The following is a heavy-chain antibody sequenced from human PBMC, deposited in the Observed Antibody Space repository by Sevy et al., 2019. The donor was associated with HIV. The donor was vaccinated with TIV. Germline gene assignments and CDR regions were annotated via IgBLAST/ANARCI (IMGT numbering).Heavy chain of an antibody. CDR3: ARDIVVVPAAMVYYYYGMDV. V-gene: IGHV1-2*02. CDR2: INPNSGGT. CDR1: GYTFTGYY. Sequence: ASVKVSCKASGYTFTGYYIHWVRQAPGQGLEWMGWINPNSGGTNYAQKFQGRVTMTRDTSISTAYMELSRLRSDDTAVYYCARDIVVVPAAMVYYYYGMDVWGQGTTVTVSS. D-gene: IGHD2-2*01. J-gene: IGHJ6*02.